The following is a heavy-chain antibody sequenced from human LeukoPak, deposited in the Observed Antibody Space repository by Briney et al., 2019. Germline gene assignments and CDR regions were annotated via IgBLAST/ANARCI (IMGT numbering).Heavy chain of an antibody. CDR2: IIPIFGTA. J-gene: IGHJ5*02. CDR1: GGTFSSYA. Sequence: VKVSCKASGGTFSSYAISWVRQAPGQGLEWMGGIIPIFGTANYAQKFQGRVTITADESTSTAYMELSSLRSEDTAVYYCARGDSTNYDFWSGYPPLKYNWFDPWGQGTLVTVSS. D-gene: IGHD3-3*01. V-gene: IGHV1-69*13. CDR3: ARGDSTNYDFWSGYPPLKYNWFDP.